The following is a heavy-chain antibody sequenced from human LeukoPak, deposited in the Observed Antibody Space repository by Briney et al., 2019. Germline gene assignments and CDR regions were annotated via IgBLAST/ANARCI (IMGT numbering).Heavy chain of an antibody. CDR3: ATGGPWDLLKY. CDR1: GDTLTELS. D-gene: IGHD3-9*01. Sequence: ASVKVSCKVSGDTLTELSTRWVRQAPGKGLEWMGGFDPEHGEMIYAQKLQGRVTMTEDRSTDTAYMELSSLRSEDTAVYYCATGGPWDLLKYWGQGTLATVSS. V-gene: IGHV1-24*01. J-gene: IGHJ4*02. CDR2: FDPEHGEM.